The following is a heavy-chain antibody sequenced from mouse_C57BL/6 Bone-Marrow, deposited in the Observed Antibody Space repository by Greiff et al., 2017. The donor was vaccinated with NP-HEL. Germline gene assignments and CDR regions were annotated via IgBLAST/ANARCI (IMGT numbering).Heavy chain of an antibody. CDR2: IWSGGST. D-gene: IGHD1-1*01. CDR3: AKKTDYYGSSHAMDY. Sequence: VQLQESGPGLVQPSQSLSITCTVSGFSLTSYGVHWVRQSPGKGLEWLGVIWSGGSTDYNAAFISRLSISKDNSKSQVFFKMNILQADDTAIYYCAKKTDYYGSSHAMDYWGQGTSVTVSS. J-gene: IGHJ4*01. V-gene: IGHV2-2*01. CDR1: GFSLTSYG.